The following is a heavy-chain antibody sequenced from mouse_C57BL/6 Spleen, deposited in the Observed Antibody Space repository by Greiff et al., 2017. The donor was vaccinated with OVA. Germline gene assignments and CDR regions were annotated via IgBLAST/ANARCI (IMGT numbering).Heavy chain of an antibody. CDR1: GIDFSRYW. D-gene: IGHD1-1*01. J-gene: IGHJ1*03. V-gene: IGHV4-1*01. CDR3: ARRTTVVGGDWDFDV. Sequence: EVKLLQSGGGLVQPGGSLKLSCAASGIDFSRYWMSWVRRAPGKGLEWIGEINPDSSTINYAPSLKDKFIISRDNAKNTLYLQMSKVRSEDTALYDCARRTTVVGGDWDFDVCGTGTTVTVSS. CDR2: INPDSSTI.